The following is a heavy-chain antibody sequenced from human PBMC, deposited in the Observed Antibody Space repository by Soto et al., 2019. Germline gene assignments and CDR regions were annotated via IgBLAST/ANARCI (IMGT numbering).Heavy chain of an antibody. J-gene: IGHJ4*02. CDR1: GFTFSSYW. D-gene: IGHD3-3*01. CDR2: IKQDGSEK. CDR3: ARRNDFWSGLFDY. V-gene: IGHV3-7*01. Sequence: GGSLGLSCATSGFTFSSYWMSWVRQAPGKGLEWVANIKQDGSEKYHVDSVKGRFTISRDNAKNSLFLQMSTLRAADTAVYCCARRNDFWSGLFDYWGQGTRVTVSS.